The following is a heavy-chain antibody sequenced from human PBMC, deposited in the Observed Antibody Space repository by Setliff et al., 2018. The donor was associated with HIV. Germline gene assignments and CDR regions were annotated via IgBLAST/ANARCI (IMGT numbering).Heavy chain of an antibody. CDR1: GASVSIYF. Sequence: SETLSLTCNVSGASVSIYFWVWIRQPAGKTLEWIGRTHSSGDTHYNPSLNSRVTMSLDTSKNQFSLEMTSVTAADTAVYYFARGVAAAGALMDVWGKGTTVTVSS. CDR3: ARGVAAAGALMDV. V-gene: IGHV4-4*07. J-gene: IGHJ6*03. CDR2: THSSGDT. D-gene: IGHD6-13*01.